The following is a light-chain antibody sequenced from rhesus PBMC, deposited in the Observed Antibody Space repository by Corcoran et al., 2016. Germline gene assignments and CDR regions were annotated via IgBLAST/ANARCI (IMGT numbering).Light chain of an antibody. CDR3: SSYAGSNTVI. CDR1: SSDIGGYNY. J-gene: IGLJ1*01. Sequence: QAALTQPPSVSGSPGQSVTISCTGTSSDIGGYNYVSWYQQHPGKAPKLMICDVSKRPSGVSDRFSGSKSGNTASLTISGLQAEDEADYYCSSYAGSNTVIFGAGTRLTVL. V-gene: IGLV2-23*01. CDR2: DVS.